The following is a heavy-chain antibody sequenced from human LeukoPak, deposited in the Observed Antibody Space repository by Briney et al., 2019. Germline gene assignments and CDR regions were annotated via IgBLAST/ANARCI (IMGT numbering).Heavy chain of an antibody. CDR2: IYTSGST. D-gene: IGHD1-14*01. Sequence: SENLSLTCTVSGGSISSYYWSWIRQPPGKGLEWIGYIYTSGSTNYNPSLKSRVTISVDTSKNQFSLKLSSVTAADTAVYYCARRRPEPAVSGSFVDYYYYMDVWGKGTTVTVSS. J-gene: IGHJ6*03. V-gene: IGHV4-4*09. CDR1: GGSISSYY. CDR3: ARRRPEPAVSGSFVDYYYYMDV.